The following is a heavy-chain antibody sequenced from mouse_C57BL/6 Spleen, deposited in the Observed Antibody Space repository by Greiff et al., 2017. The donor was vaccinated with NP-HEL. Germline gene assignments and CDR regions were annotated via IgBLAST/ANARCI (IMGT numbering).Heavy chain of an antibody. CDR1: GYSITSGYY. J-gene: IGHJ4*01. CDR2: ISYDGSN. CDR3: AREGIYDGPGDY. V-gene: IGHV3-6*01. D-gene: IGHD2-3*01. Sequence: EVQLQQSGPGLVKPSQSLSLTCSVTGYSITSGYYWNWIRQFPGNKLEWMGYISYDGSNNYNPSLKNRISITRDTSKNQVFLKLNSVTTEDTATYYCAREGIYDGPGDYWGQGTSVTVSS.